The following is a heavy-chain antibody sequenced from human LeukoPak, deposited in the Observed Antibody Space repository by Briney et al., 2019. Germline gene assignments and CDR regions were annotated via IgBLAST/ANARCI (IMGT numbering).Heavy chain of an antibody. CDR1: GFXFSSYG. CDR2: IRYDGSNK. Sequence: GGCLRLSCAASGFXFSSYGIHWVRQARGKGLEWVANIRYDGSNKYSADAVKGRFTISRDNSKHTLYLQMNSLRGEDTAAYYCARSRRVGGVIVPFDYWGQGTLVTVSS. CDR3: ARSRRVGGVIVPFDY. D-gene: IGHD3-16*02. V-gene: IGHV3-30*02. J-gene: IGHJ4*02.